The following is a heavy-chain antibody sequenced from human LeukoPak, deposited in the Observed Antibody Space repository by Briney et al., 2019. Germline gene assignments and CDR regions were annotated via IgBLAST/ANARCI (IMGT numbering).Heavy chain of an antibody. D-gene: IGHD2-15*01. CDR2: IIPIFGTA. CDR3: ASTPCSGGSCHGNYYYYMDV. J-gene: IGHJ6*03. V-gene: IGHV1-69*05. Sequence: SVKVSCKASGGTFSSYAISWVRQAPGQGLEWMGGIIPIFGTANCAQKFQGRVTITTDESTSTAYMELSSLRSEDTAVYYCASTPCSGGSCHGNYYYYMDVWGKGTTVTVSS. CDR1: GGTFSSYA.